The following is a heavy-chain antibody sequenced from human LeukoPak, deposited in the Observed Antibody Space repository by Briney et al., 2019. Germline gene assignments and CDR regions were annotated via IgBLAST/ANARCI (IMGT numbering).Heavy chain of an antibody. CDR3: ARGSYCSSTSCYASPVDY. V-gene: IGHV3-13*01. CDR1: GFTFSSYD. J-gene: IGHJ4*02. CDR2: IGTAGDT. D-gene: IGHD2-2*01. Sequence: GGSLRLSCAASGFTFSSYDMHWVRQATGKGLEWVSAIGTAGDTYYPGSVKGRFTISRENAKNSFYLQMNSLRAGDTAVYYCARGSYCSSTSCYASPVDYWGQGTLVTVSS.